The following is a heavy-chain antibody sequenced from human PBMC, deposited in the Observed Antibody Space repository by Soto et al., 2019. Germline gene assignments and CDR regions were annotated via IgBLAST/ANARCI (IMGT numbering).Heavy chain of an antibody. CDR2: INQDGSVQ. D-gene: IGHD2-21*01. J-gene: IGHJ4*02. Sequence: EVQLVESGGGLVQPGGSLRLSCAASGFTFRDYLMSWVRQAPGKGLDWVANINQDGSVQYYADSVQGRFTISRDNAKKPYYLLINSPSAEATAVYYSTTHHADYCDRERPRFWGPGTLVTVSS. V-gene: IGHV3-7*01. CDR1: GFTFRDYL. CDR3: TTHHADYCDRERPRF.